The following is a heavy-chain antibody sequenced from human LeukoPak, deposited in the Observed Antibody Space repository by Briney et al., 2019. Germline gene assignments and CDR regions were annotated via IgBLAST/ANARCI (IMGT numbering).Heavy chain of an antibody. J-gene: IGHJ6*03. V-gene: IGHV4-4*07. Sequence: SETLSLTCTVSGGSISSYYWSWIRQPAGKGLEGIGRIYTSGSTNYNPSLKSRVTMSVDTSKNQFSLKLSSVTAADTAVYYCARDGYYDFWSGYNYYYYYMDVWGKGTTVTVSS. D-gene: IGHD3-3*01. CDR3: ARDGYYDFWSGYNYYYYYMDV. CDR1: GGSISSYY. CDR2: IYTSGST.